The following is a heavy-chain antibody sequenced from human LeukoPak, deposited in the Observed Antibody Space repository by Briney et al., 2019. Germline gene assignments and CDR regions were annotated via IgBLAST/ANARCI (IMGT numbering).Heavy chain of an antibody. V-gene: IGHV3-23*01. Sequence: GGSLRLSCAASGFTFSSYAMSWVRQAPGKGLEWVSAISGSGGSTYYADSVKGRFAISRDNSKGTVHLQMNTLRPEDTAIYYCAKDGGWLQYGNWGRGTLVAVSS. CDR3: AKDGGWLQYGN. J-gene: IGHJ4*02. CDR2: ISGSGGST. D-gene: IGHD5-24*01. CDR1: GFTFSSYA.